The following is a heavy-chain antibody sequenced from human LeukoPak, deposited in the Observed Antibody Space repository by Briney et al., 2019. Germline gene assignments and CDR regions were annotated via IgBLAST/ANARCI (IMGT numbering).Heavy chain of an antibody. Sequence: PSETLSLTCTVSGGSISSSSYYWGWIRQPPGKGLEWIGSIYYSGSTYYNPSLKSRVTISVDTSKNQFSLKLSSVTAADTAVYYCARGAHGRYFDWLFSGSHYYYYMDVWGKGTTVTISS. CDR2: IYYSGST. J-gene: IGHJ6*03. CDR1: GGSISSSSYY. CDR3: ARGAHGRYFDWLFSGSHYYYYMDV. V-gene: IGHV4-39*01. D-gene: IGHD3-9*01.